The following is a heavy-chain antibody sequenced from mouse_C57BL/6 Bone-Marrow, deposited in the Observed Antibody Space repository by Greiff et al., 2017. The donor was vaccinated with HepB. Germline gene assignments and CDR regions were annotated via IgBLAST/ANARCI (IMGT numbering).Heavy chain of an antibody. D-gene: IGHD2-5*01. Sequence: DVKLVESGPGLVKPSQSLSLTCSVTGYSITSGYYWNWIRQFPGNKLEWMGYISYDGSNNYNPSLKNRISITRDTSKNQFFLKLNSVTTEDTATYYCARSNGGYAMDYWGQGTSVTVSS. V-gene: IGHV3-6*01. CDR3: ARSNGGYAMDY. CDR2: ISYDGSN. CDR1: GYSITSGYY. J-gene: IGHJ4*01.